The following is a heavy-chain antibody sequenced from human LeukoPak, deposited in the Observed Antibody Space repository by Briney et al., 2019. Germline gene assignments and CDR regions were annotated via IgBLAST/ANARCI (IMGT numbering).Heavy chain of an antibody. CDR3: AELGITMIGGV. J-gene: IGHJ6*04. CDR2: ISSSGSTI. CDR1: GFTVSDYY. V-gene: IGHV3-48*03. Sequence: GGSLRFSCAASGFTVSDYYMNWVRQAPGKGLEWVSYISSSGSTIYCADSVKGRFTISRDNAKNSLYLQMNSLRAEDTAVYYCAELGITMIGGVWGKGTTVTISS. D-gene: IGHD3-10*02.